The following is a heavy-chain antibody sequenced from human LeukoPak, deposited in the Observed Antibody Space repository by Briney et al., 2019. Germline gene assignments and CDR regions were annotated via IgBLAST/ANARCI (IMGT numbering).Heavy chain of an antibody. Sequence: GGSLRLSCAASGFTFDDYGMSWVRQAPGKGLEWVANIKQDGSEKYYVDSVKGRFTISRDNAKNSLYLQMNSLRAEDTAVYYCARGPSYCSSTSCYLYWYFDLWGRGTLVTVSS. D-gene: IGHD2-2*01. V-gene: IGHV3-7*01. J-gene: IGHJ2*01. CDR3: ARGPSYCSSTSCYLYWYFDL. CDR1: GFTFDDYG. CDR2: IKQDGSEK.